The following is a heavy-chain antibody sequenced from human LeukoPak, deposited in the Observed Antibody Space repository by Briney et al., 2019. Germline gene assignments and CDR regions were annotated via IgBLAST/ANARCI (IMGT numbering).Heavy chain of an antibody. D-gene: IGHD6-13*01. CDR3: APIAALGAHYFDY. J-gene: IGHJ4*02. V-gene: IGHV4-39*01. CDR2: TYYSGST. Sequence: PSETLSLTCTVSSGSIGSSSYYWGWIRQPPGKGLEWIGSTYYSGSTYYSPSLKSRITISVDTSKNQFSLKLSSVTAADTAVYYCAPIAALGAHYFDYWGQGALVTVSS. CDR1: SGSIGSSSYY.